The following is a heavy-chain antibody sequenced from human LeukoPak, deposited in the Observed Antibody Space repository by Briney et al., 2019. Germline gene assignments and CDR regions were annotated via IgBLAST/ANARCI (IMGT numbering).Heavy chain of an antibody. D-gene: IGHD2-15*01. CDR3: ARGSCSHYGMDV. Sequence: GGSLRLSCAASGFTFSSYWMHWVRQGPGKGLVWVSRINSDGSSTRYADSVKGRFTISRDNAKNTLYLQMNSLRAEDTAVYYCARGSCSHYGMDVWGQGTTVTVSS. V-gene: IGHV3-74*01. CDR2: INSDGSST. J-gene: IGHJ6*02. CDR1: GFTFSSYW.